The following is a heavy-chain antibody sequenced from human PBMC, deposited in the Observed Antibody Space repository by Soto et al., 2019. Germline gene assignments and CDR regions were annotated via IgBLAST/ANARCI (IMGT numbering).Heavy chain of an antibody. J-gene: IGHJ4*02. CDR2: IIPLYGTV. V-gene: IGHV1-69*06. D-gene: IGHD3-10*01. Sequence: QDHLAQSGAEVKKPGSSVTVSCKASGGTFNSYGISWVRQAPGQGLDWMGVIIPLYGTVNYAQKFQGGVSITADKSTSTAYMDLSSLRSDDTAVYYCARVRVIRGVSPSQFGLWGQGTLVTVSS. CDR1: GGTFNSYG. CDR3: ARVRVIRGVSPSQFGL.